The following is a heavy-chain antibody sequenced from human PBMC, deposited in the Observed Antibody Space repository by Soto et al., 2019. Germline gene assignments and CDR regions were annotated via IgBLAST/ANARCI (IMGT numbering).Heavy chain of an antibody. CDR2: IYPSGSN. CDR1: GGSISSSNW. J-gene: IGHJ5*02. D-gene: IGHD3-10*01. Sequence: QVQLQESGPGLVKPSGTLSLTCAVSGGSISSSNWWSGVRPPPGQGLAWNGTIYPSGSNNYNPSLTSLVTISVDKSKNQCSQKLSSVTAADRAVYYCARVDEAWFGELLRGGWSFDPRGQGTPVTVSS. CDR3: ARVDEAWFGELLRGGWSFDP. V-gene: IGHV4-4*02.